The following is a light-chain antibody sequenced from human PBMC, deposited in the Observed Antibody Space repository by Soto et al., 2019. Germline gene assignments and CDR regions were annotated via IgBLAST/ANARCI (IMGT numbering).Light chain of an antibody. J-gene: IGLJ2*01. CDR1: TSDVGGYNY. CDR3: SSYISSSPNVL. CDR2: DVS. V-gene: IGLV2-14*01. Sequence: QSVLTQPASVSGSPGQSITVSCTGTTSDVGGYNYVSWYQQHPGKAPKLMIYDVSNRPSGVSNRFSGSKSGNTASLTISGLQVEDEADYYCSSYISSSPNVLFGGGTKLTVL.